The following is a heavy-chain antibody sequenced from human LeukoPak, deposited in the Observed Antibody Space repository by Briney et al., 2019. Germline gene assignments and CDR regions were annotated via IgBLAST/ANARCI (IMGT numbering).Heavy chain of an antibody. J-gene: IGHJ4*02. CDR1: GFTFSSYA. CDR2: ISYDGSNK. V-gene: IGHV3-30-3*01. Sequence: GRSLRLSCAASGFTFSSYAMHWVRQAPGKGLEWVAVISYDGSNKYYADSVKGRFTISRDNSKNTLYLQMNSLRAEDTAVYYCAREIVVVVAALDYWGQGTLVTVSS. CDR3: AREIVVVVAALDY. D-gene: IGHD2-15*01.